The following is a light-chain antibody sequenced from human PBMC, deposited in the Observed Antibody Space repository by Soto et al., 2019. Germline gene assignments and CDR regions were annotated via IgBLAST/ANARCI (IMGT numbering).Light chain of an antibody. V-gene: IGKV1-27*01. CDR2: AAS. CDR1: QGITNY. CDR3: QNYISASLT. J-gene: IGKJ4*01. Sequence: DIPMTQSASSLSASVGDRVTITCRASQGITNYLAWYQRKPVKPPILLLYAASTLQSGVSSQFRESGSGTEFTLTISSLQPEDVATYYCQNYISASLTFGGRTKVEIK.